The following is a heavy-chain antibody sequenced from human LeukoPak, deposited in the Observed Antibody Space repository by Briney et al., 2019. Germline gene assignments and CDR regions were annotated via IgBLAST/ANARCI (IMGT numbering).Heavy chain of an antibody. CDR3: TRGAGWLIDY. Sequence: PSETLSLTCTVLDDSISDYYRGWIRQPPGKGLEWIGYFHNSGTSTYNPSLKSRVTISADTSKNQFSLKLNSMTTADTAVYYCTRGAGWLIDYWGQGILVTVSS. D-gene: IGHD3-16*01. CDR2: FHNSGTS. CDR1: DDSISDYY. V-gene: IGHV4-59*01. J-gene: IGHJ4*02.